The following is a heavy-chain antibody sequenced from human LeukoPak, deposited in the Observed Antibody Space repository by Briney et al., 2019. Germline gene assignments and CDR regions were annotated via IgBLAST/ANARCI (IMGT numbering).Heavy chain of an antibody. V-gene: IGHV3-48*04. CDR1: GFTFRSHS. CDR2: IHSGDSTT. CDR3: AIIGYNWRLDY. Sequence: GGSLRLSYAASGFTFRSHSMNWVRQAPGKGLEWISYIHSGDSTTYYADCVKGRFTISRDNAKNSLYLQMNSLGAEDTAIYYCAIIGYNWRLDYWGQGILVTVSS. J-gene: IGHJ4*02. D-gene: IGHD1-1*01.